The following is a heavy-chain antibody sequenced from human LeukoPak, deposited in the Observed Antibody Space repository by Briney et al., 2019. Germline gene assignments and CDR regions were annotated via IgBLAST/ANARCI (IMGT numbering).Heavy chain of an antibody. J-gene: IGHJ4*02. CDR3: ARVGIAVAESSFDY. Sequence: SETLSLTCAVYGGSFSDYYWTWIRQPPGKGLEWIGEINHSGSTNYNPSLKSRVTISVDTSKKQFFLRLSSVTAADTAVYYCARVGIAVAESSFDYWGQGTLVTVSS. D-gene: IGHD6-19*01. CDR1: GGSFSDYY. CDR2: INHSGST. V-gene: IGHV4-34*01.